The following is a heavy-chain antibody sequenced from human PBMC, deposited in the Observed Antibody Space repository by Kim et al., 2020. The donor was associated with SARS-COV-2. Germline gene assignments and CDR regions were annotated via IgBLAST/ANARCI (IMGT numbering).Heavy chain of an antibody. J-gene: IGHJ6*02. V-gene: IGHV3-30*04. D-gene: IGHD3-10*01. CDR1: GFTFSSYA. Sequence: GGSLRLSCAASGFTFSSYAMHWVRQAPGKGLEWVAVISYDGSNKYYADSVKGRFTISRDNSKNTLYLQMNSLRAEDTAVYYCAREWDYYGSGRAEDGGSQEGAYYYYGMDVWGQGTTVTVSS. CDR2: ISYDGSNK. CDR3: AREWDYYGSGRAEDGGSQEGAYYYYGMDV.